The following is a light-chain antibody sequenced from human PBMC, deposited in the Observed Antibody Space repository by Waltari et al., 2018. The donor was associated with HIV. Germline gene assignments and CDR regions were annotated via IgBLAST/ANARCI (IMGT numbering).Light chain of an antibody. CDR1: QSVSSTY. J-gene: IGKJ2*01. V-gene: IGKV3-20*01. CDR3: QQYGSSPPLYT. Sequence: EIVLTQSPGTLSLSPGERATFSCRTSQSVSSTYLAWYQHRPGQAPRLLIYGASSRATGIPDRFSGSGSGTDFTLTINRLEPEDFAVYYCQQYGSSPPLYTFGQGTKLEIK. CDR2: GAS.